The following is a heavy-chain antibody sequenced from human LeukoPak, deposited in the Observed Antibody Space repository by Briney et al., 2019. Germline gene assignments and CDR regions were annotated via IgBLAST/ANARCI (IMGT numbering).Heavy chain of an antibody. CDR3: TSPPSIAVADPFDS. D-gene: IGHD6-19*01. CDR2: INSDGSSI. CDR1: GFAFSDNW. J-gene: IGHJ4*02. Sequence: GGSPRLSCAASGFAFSDNWMHWVRQAPGKGLEWVSAINSDGSSINYADSVQGRFTISRDNAKNMLYLQMNSLRAEDTSVYYCTSPPSIAVADPFDSWGQGTLVTVSS. V-gene: IGHV3-74*01.